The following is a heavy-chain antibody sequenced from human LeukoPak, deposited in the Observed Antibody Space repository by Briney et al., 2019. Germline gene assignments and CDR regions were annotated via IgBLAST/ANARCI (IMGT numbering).Heavy chain of an antibody. D-gene: IGHD2-2*01. CDR1: GFTFSSYE. CDR2: ISGSGDTT. Sequence: SGGSLRLSCAASGFTFSSYEMNWVRQAPGKGLEWVSYISGSGDTTFYADSVKGRFTVSRDNTKNSLFLQMDSLRVEDTAVYHCTRYGPDCSSTKCFFWFDYWGQGTLLTVSS. J-gene: IGHJ4*02. CDR3: TRYGPDCSSTKCFFWFDY. V-gene: IGHV3-48*03.